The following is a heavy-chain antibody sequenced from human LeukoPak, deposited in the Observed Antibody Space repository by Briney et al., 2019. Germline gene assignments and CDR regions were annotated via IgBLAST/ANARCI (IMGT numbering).Heavy chain of an antibody. CDR2: IYYSGTA. Sequence: PSETLSLTCTVSGGSISSGINSYWSWIRQRPGRGLEWIGYIYYSGTAYYNPSLQSRVTISVDTSKNQFSLKLSSVTAADTAVYSCVRRSTITDFDNWGQGTLVTVSS. CDR3: VRRSTITDFDN. D-gene: IGHD1-14*01. V-gene: IGHV4-31*03. CDR1: GGSISSGINSY. J-gene: IGHJ4*02.